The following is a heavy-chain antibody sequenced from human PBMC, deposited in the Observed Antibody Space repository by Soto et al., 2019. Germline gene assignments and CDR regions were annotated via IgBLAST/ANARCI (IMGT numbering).Heavy chain of an antibody. Sequence: SETLSLTCTVSGGSVSSGSYYWSWIRQPPGKGLEWIGYIYYSGSTNYNPSLKSRVTISVDTSKNQFSLKLSSVTAADTAVYYCARDQPRTTRPWHDYWGQGTLVTVSS. J-gene: IGHJ4*02. CDR1: GGSVSSGSYY. CDR3: ARDQPRTTRPWHDY. CDR2: IYYSGST. D-gene: IGHD1-7*01. V-gene: IGHV4-61*01.